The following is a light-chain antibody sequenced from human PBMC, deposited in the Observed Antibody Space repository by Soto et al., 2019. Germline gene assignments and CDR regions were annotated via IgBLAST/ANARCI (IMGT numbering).Light chain of an antibody. Sequence: EIVMTQSPATLSVSPGERATLSCRASQSVSSNLAWYQQKPGQAPRLLIYGASTRATGIPASVSGSGSGTEFTLTISSLQSEDFAVYYCQQYNKWPLTFGGGTNVEIK. J-gene: IGKJ4*01. CDR1: QSVSSN. CDR2: GAS. V-gene: IGKV3-15*01. CDR3: QQYNKWPLT.